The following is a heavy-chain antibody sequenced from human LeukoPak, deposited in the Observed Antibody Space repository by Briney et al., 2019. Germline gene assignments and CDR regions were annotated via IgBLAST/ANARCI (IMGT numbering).Heavy chain of an antibody. D-gene: IGHD3-22*01. CDR1: AFTFCDSA. CDR2: IRSKANSYAT. Sequence: GVSLRLSSAASAFTFCDSALHWVRQASGQGLKWVGRIRSKANSYATAYAASVKGRFTISRDDSKNTAYLQMNSLKTEDTAVYYCTRHSPSYYYDSSGYYRIAEYFQHWGQGTLVTVSS. J-gene: IGHJ1*01. CDR3: TRHSPSYYYDSSGYYRIAEYFQH. V-gene: IGHV3-73*01.